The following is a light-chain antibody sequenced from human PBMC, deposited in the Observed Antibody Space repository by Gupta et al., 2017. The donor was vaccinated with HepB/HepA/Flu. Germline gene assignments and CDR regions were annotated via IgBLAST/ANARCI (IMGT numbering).Light chain of an antibody. Sequence: IVMTQSPDSLAASLGERATINCKSSQGVLYSYNNQNFIAWYQQRPGQPPKVLICWASTRQSGVPDRFSGRGTGTDFALGISSLQAKNVAVDSSGEEDNTPLTFGHGTKVDIK. CDR2: WAS. J-gene: IGKJ3*01. CDR1: QGVLYSYNNQNF. V-gene: IGKV4-1*01. CDR3: GEEDNTPLT.